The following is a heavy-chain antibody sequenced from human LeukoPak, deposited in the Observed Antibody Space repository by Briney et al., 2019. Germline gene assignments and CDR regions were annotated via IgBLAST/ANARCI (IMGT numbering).Heavy chain of an antibody. D-gene: IGHD2/OR15-2a*01. J-gene: IGHJ4*02. CDR2: IYTGDST. CDR3: ARDRTTAYYFDY. V-gene: IGHV3-53*01. Sequence: GGSLRLSCAASGFTVSSNYMSWVRQAPGKGLEWVSIIYTGDSTYYADSVRGRFTISRDNSKNTLYLQMNSLRAEDTAVYYCARDRTTAYYFDYWGQGTLVTVSS. CDR1: GFTVSSNY.